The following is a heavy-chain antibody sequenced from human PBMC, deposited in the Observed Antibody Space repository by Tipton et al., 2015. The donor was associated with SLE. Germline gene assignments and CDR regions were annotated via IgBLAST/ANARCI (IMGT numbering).Heavy chain of an antibody. J-gene: IGHJ4*02. Sequence: SLRLSCASSGFSFSTYAMHWVRQAPGKGLEWVGLTYFDGSKTYYADSVKGRFTISRDNSKNVMYLQLNSLRAEDTAVYYCARDGLGGNYHPDYWGQGTLVTVSS. CDR1: GFSFSTYA. CDR3: ARDGLGGNYHPDY. D-gene: IGHD4-23*01. V-gene: IGHV3-33*01. CDR2: TYFDGSKT.